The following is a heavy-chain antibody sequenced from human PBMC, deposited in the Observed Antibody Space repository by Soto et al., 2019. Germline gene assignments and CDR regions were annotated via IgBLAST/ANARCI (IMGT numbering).Heavy chain of an antibody. CDR3: ASFSGATYGDYGGGVNY. CDR2: VHYSGST. Sequence: SETLSLTCTVSGGSISGSSYYWGWIRQPPGKGLECIGSVHYSGSTDYNPSLKSRVTISVDTSKNQFSLKLTSVTAADTAVYFCASFSGATYGDYGGGVNYWGQGTLVTVSS. V-gene: IGHV4-39*01. D-gene: IGHD4-17*01. CDR1: GGSISGSSYY. J-gene: IGHJ4*02.